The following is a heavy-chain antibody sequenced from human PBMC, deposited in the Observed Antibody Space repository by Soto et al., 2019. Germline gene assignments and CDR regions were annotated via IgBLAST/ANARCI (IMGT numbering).Heavy chain of an antibody. D-gene: IGHD6-13*01. V-gene: IGHV4-28*01. CDR2: IYYTGST. Sequence: QVQLQESGPGLVKPSDTLSLTCVVSDYSISSSNWWGWIRQPPGKGLEWIGYIYYTGSTYYNPSLKRRVTMSVDTSKNQFTLKLSSVTAVDTAVYYCAKKPAAVGQFDSCGQGTLVTVSS. CDR1: DYSISSSNW. CDR3: AKKPAAVGQFDS. J-gene: IGHJ4*02.